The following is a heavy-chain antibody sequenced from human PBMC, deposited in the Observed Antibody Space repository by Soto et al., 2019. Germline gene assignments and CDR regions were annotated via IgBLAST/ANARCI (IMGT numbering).Heavy chain of an antibody. CDR2: IYYSGST. Sequence: QVQLQEPGPGLVKPSQTLSLTCPVSAGSISSGDYYWSWIRQHPGKGLEWIGYIYYSGSTYYNPSLKCRVTISVDTSKNQFSLKLSSVTAADTAVYYCARWLSGSRQGFDPWGQGTRVTVAS. V-gene: IGHV4-31*03. D-gene: IGHD2-15*01. J-gene: IGHJ5*02. CDR1: AGSISSGDYY. CDR3: ARWLSGSRQGFDP.